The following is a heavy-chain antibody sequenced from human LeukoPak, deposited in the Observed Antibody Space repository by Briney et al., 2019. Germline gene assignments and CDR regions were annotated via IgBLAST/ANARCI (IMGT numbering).Heavy chain of an antibody. J-gene: IGHJ4*02. D-gene: IGHD3-10*01. CDR2: ISGSGVST. Sequence: GGSLRLCCAASGFTFSSHAMSWVRQVPGKGLEWVSSISGSGVSTYYADFVKGRFTISRDNSKNTLYLQMNSLRAEDTAIYSCAKSHSSSGSQTQPLDSWGQGTLVTVSS. V-gene: IGHV3-23*01. CDR1: GFTFSSHA. CDR3: AKSHSSSGSQTQPLDS.